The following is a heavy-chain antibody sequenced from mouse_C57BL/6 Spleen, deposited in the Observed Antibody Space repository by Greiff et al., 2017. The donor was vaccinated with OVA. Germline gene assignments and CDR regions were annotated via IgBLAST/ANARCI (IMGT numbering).Heavy chain of an antibody. Sequence: VQLQQPGAELVKPGASVKMSCKASGYTFTSYWITWVKQRPGPGLEWIGDIYPGSGSTNYNEKFKSKATLTVVTSSSPAYMQLSSLTSEDSAVYYCARIPLHYYGSSFFDYWGPGTTLTVSS. D-gene: IGHD1-1*01. J-gene: IGHJ2*01. CDR2: IYPGSGST. CDR3: ARIPLHYYGSSFFDY. V-gene: IGHV1-55*01. CDR1: GYTFTSYW.